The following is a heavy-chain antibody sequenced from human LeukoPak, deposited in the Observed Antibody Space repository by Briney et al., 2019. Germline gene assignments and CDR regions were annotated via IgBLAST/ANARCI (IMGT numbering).Heavy chain of an antibody. CDR2: ISPTGSTT. V-gene: IGHV3-74*01. J-gene: IGHJ4*02. Sequence: GGSLRLSGTASGFSFSGHWMHWARQLPGKGLVWVSRISPTGSTTSYADSVKGRFTVPRDNAKNTLYLQVNNLRAEDTAVYYCARGPNSNWSGLDFWGQGTLLTVSS. CDR3: ARGPNSNWSGLDF. D-gene: IGHD6-6*01. CDR1: GFSFSGHW.